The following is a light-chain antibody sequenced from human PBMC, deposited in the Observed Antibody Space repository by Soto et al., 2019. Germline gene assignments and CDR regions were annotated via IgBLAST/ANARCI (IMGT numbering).Light chain of an antibody. J-gene: IGKJ3*01. CDR2: DAS. CDR1: QSISRS. CDR3: QQYQSYFLT. V-gene: IGKV1-5*01. Sequence: DIQMTQSPSTLSASVGDRVTITCRASQSISRSLAWYQQKSGKAPKLLIYDASSLESGVPSRFSGSGFGTEFTLTISGLQPDDFATYYCQQYQSYFLTFGHGTTVDMK.